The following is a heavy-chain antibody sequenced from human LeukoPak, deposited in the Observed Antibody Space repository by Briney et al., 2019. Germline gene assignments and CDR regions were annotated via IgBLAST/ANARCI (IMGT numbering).Heavy chain of an antibody. D-gene: IGHD6-6*01. CDR2: IIPIFGTA. Sequence: GASVKVSCKASGGTFSSYAISWVRQAPGQGLEWMGGIIPIFGTANYAQKFQGRVTITTDESTSTAYMELSSLRSEDTAVYYCASEYSSSSGVRDYWGQGTLVTVSS. V-gene: IGHV1-69*05. CDR1: GGTFSSYA. CDR3: ASEYSSSSGVRDY. J-gene: IGHJ4*02.